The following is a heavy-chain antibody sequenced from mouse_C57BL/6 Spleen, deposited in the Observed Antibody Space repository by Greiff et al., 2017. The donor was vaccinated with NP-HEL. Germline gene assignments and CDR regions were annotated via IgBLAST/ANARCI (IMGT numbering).Heavy chain of an antibody. CDR1: GYTFTDYY. Sequence: VQLQQSGPELVKPGASVKISCKASGYTFTDYYMNWVKQSHGKSLEWIGDINPNNGGTSYNQKFKGKATLTVDKSSSTAYMELRSLTSEDSAVYYYANYYGSSYLYYFDYWGQGTTLTVSS. CDR2: INPNNGGT. J-gene: IGHJ2*01. V-gene: IGHV1-26*01. D-gene: IGHD1-1*01. CDR3: ANYYGSSYLYYFDY.